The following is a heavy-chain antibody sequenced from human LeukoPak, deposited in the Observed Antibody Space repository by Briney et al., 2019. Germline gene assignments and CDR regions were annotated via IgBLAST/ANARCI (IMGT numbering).Heavy chain of an antibody. Sequence: GGSLRLSCAASGFTFSSYSMNWVRQAPGKGLEWVSYISSSSSTIYYADSVKGRFTISRDNAKNSLYLQMNSLRAEDTAVYYCARDTRTGSSSWYVVDAFDIWGQGTMVTVSS. D-gene: IGHD6-13*01. CDR2: ISSSSSTI. CDR1: GFTFSSYS. V-gene: IGHV3-48*04. CDR3: ARDTRTGSSSWYVVDAFDI. J-gene: IGHJ3*02.